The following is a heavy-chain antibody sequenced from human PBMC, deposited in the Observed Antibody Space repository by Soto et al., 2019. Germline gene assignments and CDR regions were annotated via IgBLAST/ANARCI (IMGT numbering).Heavy chain of an antibody. Sequence: GGSLRLSCAASGFTVSSNYMSWVRQAPGKGLEWVSVIYSGGSTYYADSVKGRFTISRDNSKNTLYLQMNSLRAEDTAVYYCARVANGGPYDYHHNVMDVRGQGTTVTISS. V-gene: IGHV3-66*01. CDR3: ARVANGGPYDYHHNVMDV. CDR1: GFTVSSNY. CDR2: IYSGGST. D-gene: IGHD3-10*01. J-gene: IGHJ6*02.